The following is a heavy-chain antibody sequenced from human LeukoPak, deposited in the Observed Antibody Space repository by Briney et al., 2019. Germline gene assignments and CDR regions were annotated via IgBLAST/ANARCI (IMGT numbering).Heavy chain of an antibody. V-gene: IGHV3-23*01. CDR1: GFTFGTYA. D-gene: IGHD3-10*01. CDR3: AKDAIRGNGIYDAFDI. J-gene: IGHJ3*02. CDR2: IGNTET. Sequence: GGSLRLSCAASGFTFGTYAMSWVRQAPGKGLEWVSTIGNTETYYADSVKGRFTISRDNRQNTVYLQMTSLRAEDTAVYFCAKDAIRGNGIYDAFDIRGQGTRVTVSS.